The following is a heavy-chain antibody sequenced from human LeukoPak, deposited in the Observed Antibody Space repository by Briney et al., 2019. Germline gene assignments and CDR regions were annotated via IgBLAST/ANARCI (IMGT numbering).Heavy chain of an antibody. CDR3: AKDLAVTTDY. CDR1: GFTFSSYA. V-gene: IGHV3-30-3*01. D-gene: IGHD4-17*01. Sequence: GRSLRLSCAASGFTFSSYAMHWVRQAPGKGLEWVAVISYDGSNKYYADSVKGRFTISRDNSKNTLYLQMNSLRAEDTAVYYCAKDLAVTTDYWGQGTLVTVSS. CDR2: ISYDGSNK. J-gene: IGHJ4*02.